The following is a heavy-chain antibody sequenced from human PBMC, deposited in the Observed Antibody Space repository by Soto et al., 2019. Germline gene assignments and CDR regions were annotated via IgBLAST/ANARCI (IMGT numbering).Heavy chain of an antibody. CDR2: LYTSGNT. CDR1: GGSFTTYY. CDR3: ARETVLGTDNWFDP. Sequence: QVQLQESGPGLVKPSETLSLTCTVSGGSFTTYYWNWIRQPAGKRLEWIGRLYTSGNTKYNPSLKSPLTMSLDTSKRQFSLELSSVTAADTAIYYCARETVLGTDNWFDPWGQGILVTVSS. D-gene: IGHD6-19*01. V-gene: IGHV4-4*07. J-gene: IGHJ5*02.